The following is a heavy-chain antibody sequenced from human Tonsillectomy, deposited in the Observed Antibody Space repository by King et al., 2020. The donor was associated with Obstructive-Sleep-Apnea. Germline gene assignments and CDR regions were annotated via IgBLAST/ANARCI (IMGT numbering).Heavy chain of an antibody. CDR1: GFTFKRHC. CDR2: GKEDVSER. J-gene: IGHJ4*02. Sequence: VQLVESGGELVQPGGSLRLSCVASGFTFKRHCMSWVRHTPGKGLEWGANGKEDVSERYSVDSVKGRFTISRDNTKSSLYLQLDSLRADDTAGYYCAREGSYGSGSYRYFDSWGQGTLVTVSS. D-gene: IGHD3-10*01. V-gene: IGHV3-7*01. CDR3: AREGSYGSGSYRYFDS.